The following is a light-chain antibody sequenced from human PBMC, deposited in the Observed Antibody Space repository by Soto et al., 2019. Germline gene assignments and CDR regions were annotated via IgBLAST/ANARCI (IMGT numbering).Light chain of an antibody. CDR2: EGT. V-gene: IGLV2-23*01. CDR3: CSFAGSSTYV. Sequence: SVLTRVVYGSGSPGQSIPISCNGTSRDVGSYNLVSWYQQHPGNAPKLIIYEGTKRPSGVSYRFSGSKSGNTASLTISGLQEEDDGDYHCCSFAGSSTYVFGTGTKVTVL. J-gene: IGLJ1*01. CDR1: SRDVGSYNL.